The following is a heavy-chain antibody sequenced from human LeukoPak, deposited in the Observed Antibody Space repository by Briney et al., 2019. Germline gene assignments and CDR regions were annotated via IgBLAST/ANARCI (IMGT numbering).Heavy chain of an antibody. CDR2: INPSGGST. CDR1: GYTFTSYG. CDR3: ARTAGRTFDY. J-gene: IGHJ4*02. V-gene: IGHV1-46*01. Sequence: ASVKVACKASGYTFTSYGISWVRQAPGQGLEWMGIINPSGGSTSYAQKFQGRVTMTRDTSTSTVYMELSSLRSEDTAVYYCARTAGRTFDYWGQGTLVTVYS. D-gene: IGHD6-6*01.